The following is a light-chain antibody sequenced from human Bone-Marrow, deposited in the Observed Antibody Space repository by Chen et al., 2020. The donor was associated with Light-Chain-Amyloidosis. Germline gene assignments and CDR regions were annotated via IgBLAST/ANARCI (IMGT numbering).Light chain of an antibody. Sequence: SYELTQPPSVSVSPGQTARITCSGDDLPTKYAYWYQQKPGQASVLVIHRDTERTSGVSERFSGCSSGTTATLTISRVQAEDEADYHCQSADSSGTYEVIFGGGTKLTVL. CDR2: RDT. CDR3: QSADSSGTYEVI. V-gene: IGLV3-25*03. J-gene: IGLJ2*01. CDR1: DLPTKY.